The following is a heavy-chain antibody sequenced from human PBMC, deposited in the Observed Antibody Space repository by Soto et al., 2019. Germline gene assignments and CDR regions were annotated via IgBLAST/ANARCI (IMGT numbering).Heavy chain of an antibody. J-gene: IGHJ6*02. CDR2: IIPLLNTP. D-gene: IGHD6-6*01. CDR3: ARESSSPNDYYYGMDV. V-gene: IGHV1-69*01. CDR1: GGTFSSYA. Sequence: QVQLVQSGAEVKKPGSSVKVSCRASGGTFSSYAVSWVRQAPGQGLEWMGVIIPLLNTPKYVQKFQGRVTITADASARTAYMELSSLRSEDTAVYYCARESSSPNDYYYGMDVWGQGTTVTVSS.